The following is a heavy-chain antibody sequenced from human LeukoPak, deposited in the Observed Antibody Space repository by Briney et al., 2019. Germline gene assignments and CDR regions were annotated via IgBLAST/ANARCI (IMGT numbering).Heavy chain of an antibody. CDR3: ARAWSGYAFDY. CDR1: GGSISSGSYY. J-gene: IGHJ4*02. D-gene: IGHD3-3*01. Sequence: PSETLSLTCTVSGGSISSGSYYWSWIRQPAGKGLEWIGRIYTSGSTNYNPSLKSRVTISVDTSKNQFSLKLSSVTAADTAVYYCARAWSGYAFDYWGQGTLVTVSS. CDR2: IYTSGST. V-gene: IGHV4-61*02.